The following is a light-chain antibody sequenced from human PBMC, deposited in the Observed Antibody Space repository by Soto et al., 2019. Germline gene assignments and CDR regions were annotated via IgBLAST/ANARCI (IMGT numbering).Light chain of an antibody. CDR1: TSNIGAAYD. CDR2: GNS. V-gene: IGLV1-40*01. CDR3: QSYDNRLSAVV. J-gene: IGLJ2*01. Sequence: QSVLTQPPSVSGAPGQRVTISCSGGTSNIGAAYDVQWYQHLPGTAPKLLFHGNSNRPSGVPDRFSGSPAGSSASLAITGRHPDGEADYNCQSYDNRLSAVVLGGGTTL.